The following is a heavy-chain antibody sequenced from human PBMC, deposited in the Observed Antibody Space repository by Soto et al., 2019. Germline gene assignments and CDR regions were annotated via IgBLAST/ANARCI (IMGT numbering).Heavy chain of an antibody. V-gene: IGHV4-39*01. CDR2: VYYSGST. D-gene: IGHD3-22*01. J-gene: IGHJ3*02. CDR1: GGSISSGSYY. Sequence: SETLSLTCTVSGGSISSGSYYWDWIRQPPGKGLEWIGNVYYSGSTNYNPSLESRVTISVDTSKNQFSLKLSSVTAADTAVYYCARQTDSYYTFDAFDIWGHGTMVPVSS. CDR3: ARQTDSYYTFDAFDI.